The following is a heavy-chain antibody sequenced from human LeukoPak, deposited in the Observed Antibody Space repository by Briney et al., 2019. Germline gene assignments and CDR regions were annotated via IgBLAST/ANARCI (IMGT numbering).Heavy chain of an antibody. D-gene: IGHD3-22*01. V-gene: IGHV3-20*04. CDR2: INWNGGST. CDR1: GFTFDDYG. CDR3: ARERYYYDSSGYYYDVRDFDY. J-gene: IGHJ4*02. Sequence: PGGSLRLSCAASGFTFDDYGMSWVRQAPGKGLEWVSGINWNGGSTGYADSVKGRFTISRDNAKNSLYPQMNSLRAEDTAVYYCARERYYYDSSGYYYDVRDFDYWGQGTLVTVSS.